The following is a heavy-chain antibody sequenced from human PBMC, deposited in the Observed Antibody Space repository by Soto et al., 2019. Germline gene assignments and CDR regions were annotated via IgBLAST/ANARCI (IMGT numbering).Heavy chain of an antibody. Sequence: QVHLAQSGPEVKRPGASVQVSCKTSGYTFTDYYLHWVRQAPGQGLEWMGWVNSKSGGTNYAQKFQGRVSMTRDTSLNTAYMDLNSRSSDDTAVYYCAREPRPTGYSGKWFDFDYGGLGTLVTVSS. V-gene: IGHV1-2*02. CDR2: VNSKSGGT. CDR1: GYTFTDYY. J-gene: IGHJ4*02. CDR3: AREPRPTGYSGKWFDFDY. D-gene: IGHD1-26*01.